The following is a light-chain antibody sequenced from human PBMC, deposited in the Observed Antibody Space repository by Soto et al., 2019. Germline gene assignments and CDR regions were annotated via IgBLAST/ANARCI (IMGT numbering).Light chain of an antibody. CDR2: AAS. Sequence: DIQMTQSPSSLSASVGDRVTITCRASQSISNYLNWYQQKSGKAPKLLIYAASSLHSGVPSRFWGSGSGTDFTLTIDSLQPEYFAPYYCQQSYSTLIFAFGPGTKVDIK. CDR3: QQSYSTLIFA. V-gene: IGKV1-39*01. CDR1: QSISNY. J-gene: IGKJ3*01.